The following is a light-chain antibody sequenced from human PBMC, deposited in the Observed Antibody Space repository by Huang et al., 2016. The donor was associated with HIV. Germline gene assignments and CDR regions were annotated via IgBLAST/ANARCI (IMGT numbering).Light chain of an antibody. CDR2: TAS. CDR3: QQYHNWPLT. CDR1: QSVGST. J-gene: IGKJ5*01. V-gene: IGKV3-15*01. Sequence: EIVMTQSPATLSVSPGERATLSCRASQSVGSTLAWYQQKPGQVPRLLVYTASTRATGVSDRFSGSGSGTEFTLTISSLQSEDLAVYYCQQYHNWPLTFGQGTRLEIK.